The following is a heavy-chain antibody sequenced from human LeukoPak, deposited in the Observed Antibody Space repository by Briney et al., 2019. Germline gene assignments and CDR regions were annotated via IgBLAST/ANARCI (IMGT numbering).Heavy chain of an antibody. V-gene: IGHV3-74*01. Sequence: GGSLRLSCAASGFTYSNYWMHWVRQGPGKGLVWVSRINSDGSSTSYADSVKGRFTISRDNAKNTLYLQMKSLRAEDTAVYYCTRRGASTGAFDIWGQGTMVTVSS. CDR1: GFTYSNYW. J-gene: IGHJ3*02. D-gene: IGHD1-26*01. CDR3: TRRGASTGAFDI. CDR2: INSDGSST.